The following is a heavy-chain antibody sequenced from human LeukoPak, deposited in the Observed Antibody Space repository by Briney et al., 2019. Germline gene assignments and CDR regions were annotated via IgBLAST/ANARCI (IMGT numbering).Heavy chain of an antibody. J-gene: IGHJ4*02. CDR3: AKAFKTGYNVDTLDY. D-gene: IGHD5-24*01. V-gene: IGHV3-23*01. Sequence: GGSLRASCAASGFTFSSYAMSWVRQAQGKGLEWVSGISGSGGITDSADSVKGRFTISRDNSKNTLYLQMNSLRAEDTAVYYCAKAFKTGYNVDTLDYWGQGTLVTVSS. CDR2: ISGSGGIT. CDR1: GFTFSSYA.